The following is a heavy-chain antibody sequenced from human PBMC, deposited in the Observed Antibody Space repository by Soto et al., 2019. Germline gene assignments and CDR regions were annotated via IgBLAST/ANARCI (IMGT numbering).Heavy chain of an antibody. CDR1: GFTFSSYS. Sequence: TGGSLRLSCAASGFTFSSYSMNWVRQAPGKGLEWVSSISSSSSYIYYADSVKGRFTISRDNAKNSLYLQMNSLRAEDTAVYYCARDRIAARPVYYYYGMDVWGQGTTVTVS. D-gene: IGHD6-6*01. J-gene: IGHJ6*02. CDR2: ISSSSSYI. V-gene: IGHV3-21*01. CDR3: ARDRIAARPVYYYYGMDV.